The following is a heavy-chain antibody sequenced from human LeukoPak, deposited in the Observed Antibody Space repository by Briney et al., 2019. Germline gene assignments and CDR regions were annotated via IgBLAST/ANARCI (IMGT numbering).Heavy chain of an antibody. J-gene: IGHJ4*02. CDR2: ISSSSDV. CDR1: GFTFSRFS. Sequence: GGSLRLSCAASGFTFSRFSMNWVRQAPGKGLEWVSSISSSSDVYYADSLKGRFTISRDNAKNSLYLQMNSLRADDTAVYYCAGGIAVAAPDYWGQGSLVTVSS. V-gene: IGHV3-21*01. D-gene: IGHD6-19*01. CDR3: AGGIAVAAPDY.